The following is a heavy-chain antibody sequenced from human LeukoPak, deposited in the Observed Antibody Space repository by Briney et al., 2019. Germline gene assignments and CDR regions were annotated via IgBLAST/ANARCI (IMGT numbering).Heavy chain of an antibody. J-gene: IGHJ4*02. CDR2: INPSGDST. CDR1: GYTFTINH. D-gene: IGHD3-16*01. V-gene: IGHV1-46*01. Sequence: ASVKVSCKASGYTFTINHIHWVRQAPGQGLEWMGVINPSGDSTTYAQNFQGRVTMTRDTSTSTVYMELRSLRSEDTAIYYCAKLATSDTGETYWGQGTLVTVSS. CDR3: AKLATSDTGETY.